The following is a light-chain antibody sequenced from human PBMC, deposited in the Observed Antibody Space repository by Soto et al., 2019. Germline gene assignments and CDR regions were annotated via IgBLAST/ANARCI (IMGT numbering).Light chain of an antibody. J-gene: IGKJ1*01. Sequence: DLQMTQSPSALSASVVDTVTITCRASQSIAASLAWYQQKPGKAPKLLLYDVSSLERGVPSRFSGSGSATEFTLTISDLQPDDFATYYCQQYQSDTWTFGQGTKVDIK. CDR2: DVS. CDR1: QSIAAS. V-gene: IGKV1-5*01. CDR3: QQYQSDTWT.